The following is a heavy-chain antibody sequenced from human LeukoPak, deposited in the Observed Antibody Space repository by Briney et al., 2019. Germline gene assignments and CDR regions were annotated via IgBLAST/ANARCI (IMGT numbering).Heavy chain of an antibody. CDR2: INQDGSEK. CDR3: ARPLKYFYGSETYFWFDP. Sequence: GGSLRLSCAASGFTFTTYWMGWVRQAPGKGLEWVANINQDGSEKYYVDSVKGRFTISRDNAKNSLYLQMNSLRAEDAAVYYCARPLKYFYGSETYFWFDPWGQGTLVTVSS. J-gene: IGHJ5*02. V-gene: IGHV3-7*01. D-gene: IGHD3-10*01. CDR1: GFTFTTYW.